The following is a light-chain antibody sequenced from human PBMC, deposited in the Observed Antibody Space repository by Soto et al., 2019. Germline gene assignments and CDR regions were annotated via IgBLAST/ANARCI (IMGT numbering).Light chain of an antibody. CDR2: EGS. CDR1: SSNFGAGYD. CDR3: CSYAGSSTPFV. J-gene: IGLJ1*01. V-gene: IGLV2-23*01. Sequence: QSVLTQPPSVSGAPGQRITISCTGSSSNFGAGYDVHWYQQHPGKAPKLMIYEGSKRPSGVSNRFSGSKSGNTASLTISGLQAEDEADYYCCSYAGSSTPFVFGTGTKV.